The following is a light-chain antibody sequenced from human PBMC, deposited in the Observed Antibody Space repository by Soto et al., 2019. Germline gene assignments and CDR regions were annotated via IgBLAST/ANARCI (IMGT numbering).Light chain of an antibody. J-gene: IGLJ2*01. Sequence: NFMLTQPHSVSESPGKTLSISCTRSSGSIANNYVQWYQQRPGSAPTTVIYENNQRLSGVPDRFSGSTDGSSNSASLTISGLQTEDEADYYCCSYAGTYTHVVFGGGTKLTVL. CDR1: SGSIANNY. CDR2: ENN. CDR3: CSYAGTYTHVV. V-gene: IGLV6-57*04.